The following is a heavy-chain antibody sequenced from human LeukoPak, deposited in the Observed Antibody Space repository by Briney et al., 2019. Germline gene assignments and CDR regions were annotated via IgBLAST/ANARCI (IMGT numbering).Heavy chain of an antibody. D-gene: IGHD6-13*01. CDR2: IVVGSGNT. V-gene: IGHV1-58*01. Sequence: SVKVSCKASGFTFTSSAVQWVRQARGQRLEWIGWIVVGSGNTNYAQKFQERVTITRDMSTSTAYMELSSLRSEDTAVYYCASTPMYSSSWSNWYFDLWGRGTLVTVSS. J-gene: IGHJ2*01. CDR1: GFTFTSSA. CDR3: ASTPMYSSSWSNWYFDL.